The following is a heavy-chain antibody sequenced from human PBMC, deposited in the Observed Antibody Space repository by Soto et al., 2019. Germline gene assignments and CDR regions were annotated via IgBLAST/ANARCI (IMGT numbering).Heavy chain of an antibody. V-gene: IGHV1-18*01. D-gene: IGHD3-16*01. J-gene: IGHJ6*02. CDR2: ISPYTGNT. CDR1: GYSFVNYG. Sequence: QVQLVQSGDEVKKPGASVKVSCKASGYSFVNYGIAWVQQAPGQGLEWMGWISPYTGNTHSATKIQGRLTMTTDTSTSTAYMDLGSLTSDDTAVYYCVMVDNYVTPTPQDVWGQGTTVTVSS. CDR3: VMVDNYVTPTPQDV.